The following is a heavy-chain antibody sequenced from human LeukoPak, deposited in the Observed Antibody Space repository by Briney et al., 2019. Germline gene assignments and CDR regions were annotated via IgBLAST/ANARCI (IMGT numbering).Heavy chain of an antibody. CDR1: GFTFDDYA. V-gene: IGHV3-9*01. CDR2: ISWNSGSI. Sequence: PGGSLRLSCAASGFTFDDYAMHWVRQAPGKGLEWVSGISWNSGSIGYADSVKGRFTISRDNAKNSLYLQMNSLRAEDTALYYCAKEARGGGAWSPEYYFDYWGQGTLVTVSS. J-gene: IGHJ4*02. CDR3: AKEARGGGAWSPEYYFDY. D-gene: IGHD2-21*02.